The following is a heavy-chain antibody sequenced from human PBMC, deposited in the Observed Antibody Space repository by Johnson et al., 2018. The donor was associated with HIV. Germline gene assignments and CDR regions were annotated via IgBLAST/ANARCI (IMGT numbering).Heavy chain of an antibody. CDR3: AKDGSAFYDILTRLDAFDI. J-gene: IGHJ3*02. V-gene: IGHV3-30*18. CDR2: ISYDGSNK. Sequence: QVQLVESGGGVVQPGRSLRLSCAASGFTFSTYVMHWVRQAPGKGLEWVAVISYDGSNKYYAYSVKGRFTISRDNSKNTLYLQMNSLRAEDTAVYYCAKDGSAFYDILTRLDAFDIWGQGTMVTVSS. CDR1: GFTFSTYV. D-gene: IGHD3-9*01.